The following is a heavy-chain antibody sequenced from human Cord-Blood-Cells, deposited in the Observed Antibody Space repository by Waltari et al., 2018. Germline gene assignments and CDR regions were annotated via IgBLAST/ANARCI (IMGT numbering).Heavy chain of an antibody. Sequence: QVQLQQWGAGLLKPSETLSLTCAVYGGSFSGYYWSWIRQPPGKGLEWIGEINHSGSTNYNPSLKSRVTISVDTSKNQFSLKLSSVTAADTAVYYCARGSSVLLWFRESHNWFDPWGQGTLVTVSS. CDR1: GGSFSGYY. J-gene: IGHJ5*02. CDR3: ARGSSVLLWFRESHNWFDP. CDR2: INHSGST. V-gene: IGHV4-34*01. D-gene: IGHD3-10*01.